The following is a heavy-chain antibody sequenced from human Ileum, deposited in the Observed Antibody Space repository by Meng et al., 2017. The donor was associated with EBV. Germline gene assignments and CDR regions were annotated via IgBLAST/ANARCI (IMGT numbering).Heavy chain of an antibody. V-gene: IGHV4-4*02. CDR1: GGSISSSNW. CDR2: IYHSGST. J-gene: IGHJ4*02. CDR3: ARVGQWLPIDY. Sequence: QGQLHEACPGRVKPSGTLSLTCAVSGGSISSSNWWSWVRQPPGKGLEWIGEIYHSGSTNYNPSLKSRVTISVDKSKNQFSLNLSSVTAADTAVYYCARVGQWLPIDYWGQGTLVTRLL. D-gene: IGHD6-19*01.